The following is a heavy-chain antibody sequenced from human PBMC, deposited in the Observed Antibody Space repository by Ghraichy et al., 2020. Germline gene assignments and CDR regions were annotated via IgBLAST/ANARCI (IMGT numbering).Heavy chain of an antibody. Sequence: SETLSLTCAVYGGSFSGYYWSWIRQPPGKGLEWIGEINHSGSTNYNPSLKSRVTISVDTSKNQFSLKLSSVTAADTAVYYCATVTMVRGVTASHWGQGTLVTVSS. CDR2: INHSGST. CDR3: ATVTMVRGVTASH. CDR1: GGSFSGYY. D-gene: IGHD3-10*01. J-gene: IGHJ4*02. V-gene: IGHV4-34*01.